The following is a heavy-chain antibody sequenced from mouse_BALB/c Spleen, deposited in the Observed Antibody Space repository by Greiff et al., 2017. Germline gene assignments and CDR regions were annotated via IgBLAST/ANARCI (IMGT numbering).Heavy chain of an antibody. CDR1: GYAFSSYW. D-gene: IGHD1-1*01. V-gene: IGHV1-80*01. Sequence: QVQLQQSGAELVRPGSSVKISCKASGYAFSSYWMNWVKQRPGQGLEWIGQIYPGDGDINYNGKFKGKATLTADKSSSTAYMQLSSLTSEDSAVYFCARRITTVVVDWYFDVWGAGTTVTVSS. CDR3: ARRITTVVVDWYFDV. J-gene: IGHJ1*01. CDR2: IYPGDGDI.